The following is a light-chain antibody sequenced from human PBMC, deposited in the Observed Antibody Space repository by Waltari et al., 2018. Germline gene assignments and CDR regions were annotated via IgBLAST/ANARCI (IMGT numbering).Light chain of an antibody. Sequence: DIQMTQSPSSLSASVGDRVTITCRASKSISSYLNWYQQKPGKAPKLLIYAASSLQRGVPSRFSGSGSGTDFTLTISSLQPEDFATYYCQQSYSTLTFGGGTKVEIK. V-gene: IGKV1-39*01. J-gene: IGKJ4*01. CDR1: KSISSY. CDR2: AAS. CDR3: QQSYSTLT.